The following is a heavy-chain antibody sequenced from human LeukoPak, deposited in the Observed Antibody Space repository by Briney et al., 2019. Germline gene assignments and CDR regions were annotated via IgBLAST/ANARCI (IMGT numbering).Heavy chain of an antibody. Sequence: GASVKVSCKASGYTFTGYYMHWVRQAPGQGLEWMGWINPNSGGTNYAQKFQGRVTMTRDTSISTAYMELSGLRSDDTAVYYCAREGYCSGGSCYINFDYWGQGTLVTVSS. D-gene: IGHD2-15*01. CDR3: AREGYCSGGSCYINFDY. CDR2: INPNSGGT. J-gene: IGHJ4*02. CDR1: GYTFTGYY. V-gene: IGHV1-2*02.